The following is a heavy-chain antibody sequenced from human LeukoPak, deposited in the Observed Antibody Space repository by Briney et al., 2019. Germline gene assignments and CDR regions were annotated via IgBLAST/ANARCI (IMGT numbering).Heavy chain of an antibody. J-gene: IGHJ6*03. CDR3: ARGGFNMVRGVIIPSNSYYYYMDI. CDR1: GFTYSAYS. V-gene: IGHV3-21*01. Sequence: NPGGSLRLSCAVSGFTYSAYSMNWVRQAPAKGLEWVLSITSGDFVYFADSLKGRFTISRDNAKSSLYLQMNSLRAEDTAVYYCARGGFNMVRGVIIPSNSYYYYMDIWGKGTTVTVSS. D-gene: IGHD3-10*01. CDR2: ITSGDFV.